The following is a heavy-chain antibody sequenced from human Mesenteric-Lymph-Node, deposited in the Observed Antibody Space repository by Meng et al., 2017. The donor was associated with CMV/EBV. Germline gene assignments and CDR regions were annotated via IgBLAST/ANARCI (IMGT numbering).Heavy chain of an antibody. D-gene: IGHD3-10*01. Sequence: GTFNTDGVSWVRKAPGQGLEWMGGIVPMFGVPSYAQKFKGSVTITADKSTGTVYMELSSLRSEDTAVYYCARGSPVRGITNFWFHDDWGQGTLVTVSS. J-gene: IGHJ4*01. V-gene: IGHV1-69*17. CDR2: IVPMFGVP. CDR3: ARGSPVRGITNFWFHDD. CDR1: GTFNTDG.